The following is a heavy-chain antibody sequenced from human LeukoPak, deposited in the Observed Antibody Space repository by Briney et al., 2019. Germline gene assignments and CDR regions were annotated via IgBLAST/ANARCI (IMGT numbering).Heavy chain of an antibody. D-gene: IGHD5-12*01. V-gene: IGHV1-18*04. J-gene: IGHJ4*02. CDR3: ARDMEYSGYEHFDY. Sequence: GASVKVSCKASGYTFTSYGISWVRQAPGQGLEWMGWISAYNGNTNYAQKLQGRVTMTTDTSTSTAYMELRSLRSDDTAVYYCARDMEYSGYEHFDYWGQGTLVTVPS. CDR2: ISAYNGNT. CDR1: GYTFTSYG.